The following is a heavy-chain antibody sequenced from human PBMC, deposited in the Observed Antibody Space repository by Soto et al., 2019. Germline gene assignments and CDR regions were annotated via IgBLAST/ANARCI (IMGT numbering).Heavy chain of an antibody. CDR3: ASIRFLEWEHFDY. J-gene: IGHJ4*02. CDR2: IYPGDSDT. Sequence: PGESLKISCKGSGYSFTSYWIGWVRQMPGKGLEWMGIIYPGDSDTRYSPSFQGQVTISADKSISTAYLQWSSLKASDTAMYHCASIRFLEWEHFDYWGQGTLVTVSS. D-gene: IGHD3-3*01. V-gene: IGHV5-51*01. CDR1: GYSFTSYW.